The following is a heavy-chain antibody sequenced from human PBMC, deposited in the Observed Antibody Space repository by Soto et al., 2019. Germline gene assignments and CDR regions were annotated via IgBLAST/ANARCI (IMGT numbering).Heavy chain of an antibody. Sequence: QVQLAQSGAEVKKPGASVKVSCKASGYTFTTYYMHWVRQAPGQGLEWMGIINPSGGSTRYAQKFQGRVTRTSDTSTSTFYMELSSLRSEDTAVYYCAREQDYASGAFDIWGQGTMVTVSS. CDR3: AREQDYASGAFDI. CDR1: GYTFTTYY. CDR2: INPSGGST. J-gene: IGHJ3*02. V-gene: IGHV1-46*01. D-gene: IGHD4-17*01.